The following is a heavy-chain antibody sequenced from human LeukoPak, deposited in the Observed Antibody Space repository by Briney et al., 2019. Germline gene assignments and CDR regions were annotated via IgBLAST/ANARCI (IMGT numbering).Heavy chain of an antibody. CDR2: INHSGST. CDR3: ARGPLCGLLDIVVVPAAINRKRDWFDP. J-gene: IGHJ5*02. D-gene: IGHD2-2*02. CDR1: GGSFSGYY. Sequence: SETLSLTCAVSGGSFSGYYWSWIRQPPGKGLEWIGEINHSGSTNYNPSLKSRVTISVDTSKNQFSLKLSSVTAADTAVYYCARGPLCGLLDIVVVPAAINRKRDWFDPWGQGTLVTVSS. V-gene: IGHV4-34*01.